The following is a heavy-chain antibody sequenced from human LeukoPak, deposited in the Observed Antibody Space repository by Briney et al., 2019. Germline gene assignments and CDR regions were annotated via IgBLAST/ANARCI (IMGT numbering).Heavy chain of an antibody. CDR2: IYPGDSDT. V-gene: IGHV5-51*01. D-gene: IGHD3-22*01. CDR1: GYSFTSYW. J-gene: IGHJ4*02. Sequence: GESLKISCQGSGYSFTSYWIGWVRQMPGKGLEWMGIIYPGDSDTRYSPSFQGQVTISADKSISTAYLQWSSLKASDTAIYYCARHFDNSGYYPDSWGQGTLVTVSS. CDR3: ARHFDNSGYYPDS.